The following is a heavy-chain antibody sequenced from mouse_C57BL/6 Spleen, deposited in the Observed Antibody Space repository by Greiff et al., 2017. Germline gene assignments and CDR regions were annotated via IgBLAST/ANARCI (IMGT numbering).Heavy chain of an antibody. J-gene: IGHJ3*01. CDR1: GYTFTSYW. CDR3: TEDGYSSY. CDR2: IYPGNSDT. Sequence: VQLQQSGTVLARPGASVKMSCKTSGYTFTSYWMHWVKQRPGQGLEWIGAIYPGNSDTSYNQKFKGKAKLTAVTSASTAYMELSSLTNEDSAVYYCTEDGYSSYWGQGTLVTVSA. D-gene: IGHD2-3*01. V-gene: IGHV1-5*01.